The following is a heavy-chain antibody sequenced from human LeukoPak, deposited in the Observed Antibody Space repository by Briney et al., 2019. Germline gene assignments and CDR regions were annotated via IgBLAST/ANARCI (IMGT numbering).Heavy chain of an antibody. CDR1: GFTFSTYE. V-gene: IGHV3-48*03. J-gene: IGHJ4*02. Sequence: GGSLRLSCTASGFTFSTYEFQWVRQAPGKGLEWVAYISRSGATTYYADSVKGRFTISRYSAKNSLYLQINNLRAEDTAVYYCARDTSGWYMDYWGQGTLVTVSS. CDR2: ISRSGATT. CDR3: ARDTSGWYMDY. D-gene: IGHD6-19*01.